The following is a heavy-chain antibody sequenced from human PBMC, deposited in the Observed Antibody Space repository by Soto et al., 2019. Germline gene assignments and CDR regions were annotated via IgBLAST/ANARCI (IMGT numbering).Heavy chain of an antibody. Sequence: SETQSLTCAVSGYSISSGYYWGWIRQPPGKGLEWIGSIYHSGSTYYNPSLKSRVTISVDTSKNQFSLKLSSVTAADTAVYYCARDQLTTAEVGVQWDHHRYYYYGMDVWGQGTTVTVSS. J-gene: IGHJ6*02. CDR1: GYSISSGYY. V-gene: IGHV4-38-2*02. CDR2: IYHSGST. CDR3: ARDQLTTAEVGVQWDHHRYYYYGMDV. D-gene: IGHD4-17*01.